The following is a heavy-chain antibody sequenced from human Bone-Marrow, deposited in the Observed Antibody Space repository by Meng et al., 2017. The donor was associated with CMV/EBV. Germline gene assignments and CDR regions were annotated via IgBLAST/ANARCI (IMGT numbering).Heavy chain of an antibody. CDR1: GFVFSDFW. J-gene: IGHJ1*01. V-gene: IGHV3-7*01. Sequence: GESLKISCAASGFVFSDFWMLWVRQAPGKGLDWVAIINQDGTQTYYADSVKGRFTISRDNAKDSMFLLMDNLGAEDTAVYYCAKDHVVAGTPHDYWGQGTLVTVSS. CDR3: AKDHVVAGTPHDY. CDR2: INQDGTQT. D-gene: IGHD6-19*01.